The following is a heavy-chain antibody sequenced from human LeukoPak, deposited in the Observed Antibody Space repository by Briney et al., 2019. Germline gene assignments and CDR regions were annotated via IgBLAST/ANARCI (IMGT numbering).Heavy chain of an antibody. CDR2: IYTGGST. CDR1: GFTVSSNY. Sequence: ESGGSLRLSCAASGFTVSSNYMSWVRQAPGKGLEWVSAIYTGGSTYYAGSVKGRFTISRDNSKNTPYLQMNSLRAEDTAVYYCARNLYYYDSSGYYYYWGQGTLVTVSS. J-gene: IGHJ4*02. V-gene: IGHV3-66*01. CDR3: ARNLYYYDSSGYYYY. D-gene: IGHD3-22*01.